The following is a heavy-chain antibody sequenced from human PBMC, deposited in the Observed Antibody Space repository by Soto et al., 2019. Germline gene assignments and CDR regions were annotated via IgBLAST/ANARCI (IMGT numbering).Heavy chain of an antibody. CDR1: GYTFSDYG. CDR2: ISSKNGNT. J-gene: IGHJ4*02. V-gene: IGHV1-18*01. Sequence: QVQLVQSGADVKKPGASVKVSCKASGYTFSDYGVSWVRQAPGQGLEWMGWISSKNGNTNFAQKFRGRVTMTTDPSTITVYMELRSLRPDDTAVYYCAREPPVTPPDYWGQGALVTVSS. CDR3: AREPPVTPPDY. D-gene: IGHD2-21*02.